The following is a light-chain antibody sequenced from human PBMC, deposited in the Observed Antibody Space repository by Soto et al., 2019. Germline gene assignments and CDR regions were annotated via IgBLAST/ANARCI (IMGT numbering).Light chain of an antibody. CDR1: SSDVGGYNY. CDR2: EVT. J-gene: IGLJ2*01. Sequence: QSALTQPPSASGSPGQSVTISCTGTSSDVGGYNYVSWYQQHPGKAPKLIIYEVTKRPSGVPDRLSGSKSGNTASLTVSGLQAEDEANYYCASYAGSSVIFGGGTQLTVL. CDR3: ASYAGSSVI. V-gene: IGLV2-8*01.